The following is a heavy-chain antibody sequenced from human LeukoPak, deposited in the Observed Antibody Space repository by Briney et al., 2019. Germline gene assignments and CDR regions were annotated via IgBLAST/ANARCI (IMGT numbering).Heavy chain of an antibody. V-gene: IGHV3-33*01. J-gene: IGHJ4*02. CDR2: IWYDGSNK. Sequence: GRSLRLSCAASGFTFSSYGMHWVRQAPGKGLEWGAVIWYDGSNKYYADPVKGRFTLSRDHSKNTLYLQMNSLRAEDTAVYYCARDPNSSGYYFPSYFDYWGQGTLVTVSS. CDR3: ARDPNSSGYYFPSYFDY. CDR1: GFTFSSYG. D-gene: IGHD3-22*01.